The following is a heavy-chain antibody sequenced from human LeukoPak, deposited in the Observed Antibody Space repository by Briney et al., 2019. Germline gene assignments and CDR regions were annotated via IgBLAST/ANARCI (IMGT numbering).Heavy chain of an antibody. CDR3: ARGGRYFDWLVFDY. Sequence: APVKVSCKASGYTFTRYAMHWVRQAPGQRLEWMGWINAGNGNTKYSQEFQGRVTITRDTPASTAYMELSSLRSEDMAVYYCARGGRYFDWLVFDYWGQGTLVTVSS. V-gene: IGHV1-3*03. D-gene: IGHD3-9*01. J-gene: IGHJ4*02. CDR1: GYTFTRYA. CDR2: INAGNGNT.